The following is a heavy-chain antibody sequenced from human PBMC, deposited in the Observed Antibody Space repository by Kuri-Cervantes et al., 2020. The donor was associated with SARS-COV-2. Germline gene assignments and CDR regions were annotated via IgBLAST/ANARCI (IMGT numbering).Heavy chain of an antibody. J-gene: IGHJ5*02. Sequence: GGSLRLSCAASGFTVSSNYMSWVRQAPGKGLEWVSVIYSGGSTYYADSVKGRFTISRDNSKNTLYLQMNSLKTDDTAVYYCTRFCGFSSNWFDPWGQGTLVTVSS. CDR1: GFTVSSNY. CDR2: IYSGGST. V-gene: IGHV3-53*01. CDR3: TRFCGFSSNWFDP. D-gene: IGHD3-3*01.